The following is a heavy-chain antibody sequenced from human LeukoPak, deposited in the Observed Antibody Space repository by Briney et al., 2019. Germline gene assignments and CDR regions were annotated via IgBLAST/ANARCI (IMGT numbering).Heavy chain of an antibody. CDR3: AKDILKGGGCPRVAFDI. D-gene: IGHD2-21*01. V-gene: IGHV3-9*01. J-gene: IGHJ3*02. Sequence: SLRLSCAASGFTLGDYAMHWVRQAPGKGLKWVSGISWKSDSTDYADSVKGRFTISRDNAKNSLYLQMNSLRAEDTALYYCAKDILKGGGCPRVAFDIWGQGTMVTVSS. CDR1: GFTLGDYA. CDR2: ISWKSDST.